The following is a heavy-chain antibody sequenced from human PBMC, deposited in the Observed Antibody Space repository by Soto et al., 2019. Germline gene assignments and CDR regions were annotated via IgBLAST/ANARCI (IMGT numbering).Heavy chain of an antibody. J-gene: IGHJ4*02. D-gene: IGHD6-6*01. CDR2: ISGSGGNT. CDR3: AKSITARPFDY. Sequence: PGGSLRLSCAASGSTFSSCAMSWVRQAPGKGLEWVSAISGSGGNTYYADSVKGRFTISRDNSKNTLYLQMNSLRAEDTAVYYCAKSITARPFDYWGQGALVTVSS. V-gene: IGHV3-23*01. CDR1: GSTFSSCA.